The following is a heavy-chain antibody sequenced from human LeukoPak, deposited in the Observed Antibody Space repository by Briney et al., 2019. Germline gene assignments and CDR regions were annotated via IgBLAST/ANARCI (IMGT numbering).Heavy chain of an antibody. CDR3: AGWEGRLAVAVFDY. CDR1: GGSISSGDYY. V-gene: IGHV4-30-4*08. D-gene: IGHD6-19*01. J-gene: IGHJ4*02. CDR2: IYYSGST. Sequence: SQTLSLTCTVSGGSISSGDYYWSWIRQPPWKGLEWIGYIYYSGSTYYNPSLKSRVTISVDTSKNQFSLKLSSVTAADTAVYYCAGWEGRLAVAVFDYWGQGTLDTVSS.